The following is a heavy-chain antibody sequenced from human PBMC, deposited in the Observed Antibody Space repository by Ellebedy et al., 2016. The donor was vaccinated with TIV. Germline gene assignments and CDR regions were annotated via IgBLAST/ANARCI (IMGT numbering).Heavy chain of an antibody. CDR1: GFTFSDSF. Sequence: GESLKISCAASGFTFSDSFMNWVRQAPGKGMEWVANRKQYGSNKYYVDSVKGRFPISRDTAKNSLYLQLDSLRAADTAVYYCVRVKSSDGSKQNFQHWGQGTLVTVSP. CDR2: RKQYGSNK. J-gene: IGHJ1*01. D-gene: IGHD3-10*01. CDR3: VRVKSSDGSKQNFQH. V-gene: IGHV3-7*03.